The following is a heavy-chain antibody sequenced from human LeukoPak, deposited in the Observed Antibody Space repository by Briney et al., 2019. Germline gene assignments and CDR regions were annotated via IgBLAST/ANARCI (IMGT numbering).Heavy chain of an antibody. CDR2: IYYSGST. J-gene: IGHJ6*02. CDR3: ARGAETYYDFWSGYGRYYYYYGMDV. Sequence: KPSETLSLTCTVSGGSISSYYWSWIRQPPGKGLEWIGYIYYSGSTNYNPSLKSRVTISVDTSKNQFSLKLSSVTAADTAVYYCARGAETYYDFWSGYGRYYYYYGMDVWGQGTTVTVSS. D-gene: IGHD3-3*01. CDR1: GGSISSYY. V-gene: IGHV4-59*01.